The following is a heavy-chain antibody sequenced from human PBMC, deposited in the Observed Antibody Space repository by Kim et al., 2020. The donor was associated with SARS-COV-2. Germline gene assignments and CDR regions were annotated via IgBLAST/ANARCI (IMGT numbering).Heavy chain of an antibody. D-gene: IGHD1-20*01. CDR1: GFTFSSYA. CDR3: ARPEVTGTTGYYYYGMDV. J-gene: IGHJ6*02. V-gene: IGHV3-30*04. Sequence: GGSLRLSCAASGFTFSSYAMHWVRQAPGKGLEWVAVISYDGSNKYYADSVKGRFTISRDNSKNTLYLQMNSLRAEDTAVYYCARPEVTGTTGYYYYGMDVWGQGTTVTVSS. CDR2: ISYDGSNK.